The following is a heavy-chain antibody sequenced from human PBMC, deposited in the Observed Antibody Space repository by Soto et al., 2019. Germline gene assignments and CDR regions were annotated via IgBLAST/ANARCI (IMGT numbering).Heavy chain of an antibody. V-gene: IGHV1-18*01. J-gene: IGHJ4*02. CDR1: GYTFTSYG. Sequence: QVQLVQSRAEVKKPGASVKVSCKASGYTFTSYGISWVRQAPGQGLEWMGWISAYNGNTNYAQKLQGRVTMTTDTSTSTAYIALRSLRSDDTAVYYCERDEEGGYFDYWGQGTLVTVSS. CDR3: ERDEEGGYFDY. CDR2: ISAYNGNT.